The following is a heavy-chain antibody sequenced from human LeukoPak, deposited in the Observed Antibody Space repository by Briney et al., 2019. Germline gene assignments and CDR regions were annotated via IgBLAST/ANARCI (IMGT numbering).Heavy chain of an antibody. D-gene: IGHD4-11*01. CDR3: AKSPPTVTPQEFDY. CDR2: IYPGGVT. Sequence: GGSLRLSCAASGFTINTNYMNWVRQAPGRGLEWLSVIYPGGVTKYAESVKGRFTVSRDIAKNTVYLEMNDLRAEDTALYYCAKSPPTVTPQEFDYWGQGTLVTVSS. CDR1: GFTINTNY. V-gene: IGHV3-53*01. J-gene: IGHJ4*02.